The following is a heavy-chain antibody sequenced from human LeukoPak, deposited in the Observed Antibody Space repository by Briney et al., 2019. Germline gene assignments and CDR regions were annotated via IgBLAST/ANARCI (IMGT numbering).Heavy chain of an antibody. V-gene: IGHV3-20*04. CDR3: ARVVGMTYYFDY. J-gene: IGHJ4*02. CDR2: INWNGGST. Sequence: PGGSLRLSCAASGFTFDDYGMSWVRQAPGKGLEWVSGINWNGGSTGYADSVKGRFTISRDNAKNTLYLQMNSLRAEDTALYYCARVVGMTYYFDYWGQGTLVTVSS. D-gene: IGHD2-21*02. CDR1: GFTFDDYG.